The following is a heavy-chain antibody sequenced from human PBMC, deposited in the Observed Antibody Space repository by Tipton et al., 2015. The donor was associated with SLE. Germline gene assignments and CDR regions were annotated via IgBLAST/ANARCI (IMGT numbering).Heavy chain of an antibody. CDR2: IYQSGST. Sequence: TLSLTCTVSGYSISSGYYWGWIRQPPGKGLEWIGTIYQSGSTNYNPSLKSRVTISVDTSKNQFSLKLSSVTAADTAVYYCARGALTTGTTGWFDPWGQGTLVTVSS. CDR1: GYSISSGYY. D-gene: IGHD1-1*01. CDR3: ARGALTTGTTGWFDP. V-gene: IGHV4-38-2*02. J-gene: IGHJ5*02.